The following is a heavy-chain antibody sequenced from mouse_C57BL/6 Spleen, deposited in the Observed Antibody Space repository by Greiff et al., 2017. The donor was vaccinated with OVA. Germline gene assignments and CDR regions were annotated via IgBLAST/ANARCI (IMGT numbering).Heavy chain of an antibody. CDR3: ARSNYYGSSYVGFAY. CDR2: INPNNGGT. J-gene: IGHJ3*01. Sequence: EVQLQQSGPELVKPGASVKMSCKASGYTFTDYNMHWVKQSHGKSLEWIGYINPNNGGTSYNQKFKGKATLTVNKSSSTAYMELRSLTSEDSAVYYCARSNYYGSSYVGFAYWGQGTLVTVSA. D-gene: IGHD1-1*01. V-gene: IGHV1-22*01. CDR1: GYTFTDYN.